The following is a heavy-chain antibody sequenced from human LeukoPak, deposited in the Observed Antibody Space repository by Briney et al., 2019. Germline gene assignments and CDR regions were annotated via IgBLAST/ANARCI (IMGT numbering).Heavy chain of an antibody. J-gene: IGHJ4*02. CDR3: ARSTTVVRGAFDY. CDR1: GGSISSGGYS. Sequence: PSETLSLTCAVSGGSISSGGYSWSWIRQPPGKGLEWIGYIYHSGSTYYNPSLKSRVTISVDRSKNQFSLKLSSVTAADTAVYYCARSTTVVRGAFDYWGQGTLVTVSS. CDR2: IYHSGST. D-gene: IGHD4-17*01. V-gene: IGHV4-30-2*01.